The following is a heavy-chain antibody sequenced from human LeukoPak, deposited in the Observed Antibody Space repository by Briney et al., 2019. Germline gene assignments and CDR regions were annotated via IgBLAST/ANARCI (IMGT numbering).Heavy chain of an antibody. J-gene: IGHJ4*02. CDR2: IFYSGNT. CDR1: GGSISSSSYY. D-gene: IGHD5-18*01. V-gene: IGHV4-39*07. Sequence: SETLSLTCTVSGGSISSSSYYWGWIRQPPGEGLEWIGTIFYSGNTYYNPSLKSRVTISVDTSKNQFSLKLSSVTAADTAVYYCAREGSYGYMGYYFDYWGQGTLVTVSS. CDR3: AREGSYGYMGYYFDY.